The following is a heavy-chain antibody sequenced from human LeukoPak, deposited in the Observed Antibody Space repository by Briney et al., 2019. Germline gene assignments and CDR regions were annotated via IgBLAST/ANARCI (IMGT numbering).Heavy chain of an antibody. V-gene: IGHV3-30*14. CDR1: GFTFSSYT. Sequence: GGSLRLSCAASGFTFSSYTMHWVRQAPGKGLEWVAVISYDGNNKYYADSVKGRFTISRDNSKNTLYLQMNSLRAEDTAVYYCARDGQYQLLLGIIDYWGQGTLVTVSS. D-gene: IGHD2-2*01. CDR2: ISYDGNNK. CDR3: ARDGQYQLLLGIIDY. J-gene: IGHJ4*02.